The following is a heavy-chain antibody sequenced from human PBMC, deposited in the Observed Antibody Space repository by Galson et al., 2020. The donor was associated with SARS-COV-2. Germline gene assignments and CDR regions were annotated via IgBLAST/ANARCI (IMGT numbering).Heavy chain of an antibody. CDR2: INHSGST. CDR1: GYSINNDYY. Sequence: SETLSLTCAVSGYSINNDYYWGCIRQPPGKGLEWIGSINHSGSTYYNPSLKSPPTISLDTSKKQFSLKLSSVTAADTAVYYCARPLWLGTDAFDVWGQGTMVTVSS. J-gene: IGHJ3*01. D-gene: IGHD3-10*01. CDR3: ARPLWLGTDAFDV. V-gene: IGHV4-38-2*01.